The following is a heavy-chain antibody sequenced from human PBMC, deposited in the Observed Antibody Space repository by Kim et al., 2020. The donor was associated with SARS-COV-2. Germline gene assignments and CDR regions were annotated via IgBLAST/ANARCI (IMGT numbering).Heavy chain of an antibody. CDR2: IITNTGGP. J-gene: IGHJ5*02. D-gene: IGHD3-10*01. Sequence: ASVKVSCKASGYTFTDYVINWVRQAPGQGLEWMGWIITNTGGPTYAPGFTGRFVFSLDTSVSTAYLQISSLKAEDTAVYYCARHMVGVGGRFDPWGQGTLVAVSS. CDR1: GYTFTDYV. V-gene: IGHV7-4-1*02. CDR3: ARHMVGVGGRFDP.